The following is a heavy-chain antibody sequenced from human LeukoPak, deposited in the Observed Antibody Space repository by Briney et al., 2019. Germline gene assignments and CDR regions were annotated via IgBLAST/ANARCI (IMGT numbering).Heavy chain of an antibody. J-gene: IGHJ5*02. Sequence: SETLSLTCTVSGGSLTSTNYYWGWIRQPPGKGLEWIGSIYYSGSTYYNPSLRSRVTISVDTSKNQFSLRLSSVTAADTAVYYCARSLSNWNYPTWLDPWGQGTLVTVSS. V-gene: IGHV4-39*01. CDR3: ARSLSNWNYPTWLDP. CDR1: GGSLTSTNYY. CDR2: IYYSGST. D-gene: IGHD1-7*01.